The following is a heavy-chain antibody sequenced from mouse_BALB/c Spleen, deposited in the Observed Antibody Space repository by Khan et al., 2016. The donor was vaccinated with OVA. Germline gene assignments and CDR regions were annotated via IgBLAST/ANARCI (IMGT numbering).Heavy chain of an antibody. CDR3: ARNYDYDEGLAY. J-gene: IGHJ3*01. D-gene: IGHD2-4*01. CDR2: IWSGGST. CDR1: GFSLTSYG. V-gene: IGHV2-2*02. Sequence: VKLEVSGPGLVQPSQSLSITCTVSGFSLTSYGVHWVRQSPGKGLEWQGVIWSGGSTDYNAAFISRLSISKDNSKSQVFFKMNSLQANDTAIYYCARNYDYDEGLAYWGQGTLVTVSA.